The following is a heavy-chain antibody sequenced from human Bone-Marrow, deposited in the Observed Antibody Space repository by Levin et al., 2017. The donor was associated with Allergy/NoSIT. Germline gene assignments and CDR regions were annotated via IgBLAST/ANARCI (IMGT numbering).Heavy chain of an antibody. CDR2: ISTYNGET. V-gene: IGHV1-18*04. CDR1: GYAFDSYS. J-gene: IGHJ5*02. Sequence: ASVKVSCKPSGYAFDSYSITWLRQAPGQGFEWIGWISTYNGETHYAPKFHGRVAMTRDTATSTAYMELTTLRSDDTAVYYCARAGDVSSWQTGWFDPWGQGTLVTVSS. D-gene: IGHD6-13*01. CDR3: ARAGDVSSWQTGWFDP.